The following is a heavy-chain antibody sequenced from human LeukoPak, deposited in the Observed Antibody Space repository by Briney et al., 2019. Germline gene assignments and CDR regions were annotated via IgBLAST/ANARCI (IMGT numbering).Heavy chain of an antibody. V-gene: IGHV4-4*07. CDR1: GGSLSSYY. J-gene: IGHJ4*02. CDR2: ISTSGST. D-gene: IGHD3-3*01. Sequence: SETLSLTCTVSGGSLSSYYWSWIRQPAGKGLEWIGRISTSGSTNYKSSLKSRVTMSVDTSKNQFSLNLASVTAADTAMYYCARAVDTTWRYFDYGGQGTLVTVSS. CDR3: ARAVDTTWRYFDY.